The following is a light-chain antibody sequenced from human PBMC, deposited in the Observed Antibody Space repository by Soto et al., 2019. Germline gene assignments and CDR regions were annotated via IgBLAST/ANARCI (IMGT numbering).Light chain of an antibody. CDR1: SSNIGNNY. CDR3: GTWDSSLSAV. J-gene: IGLJ2*01. V-gene: IGLV1-51*01. CDR2: DNN. Sequence: QSVLTQPPSVSAAPGQKVTISCSGSSSNIGNNYVSWYRQLPGTAPKLLIYDNNKRPSGIPDRFSGSKSGTSATLGITGLRTGDEADYYCGTWDSSLSAVFGGGTKLTVL.